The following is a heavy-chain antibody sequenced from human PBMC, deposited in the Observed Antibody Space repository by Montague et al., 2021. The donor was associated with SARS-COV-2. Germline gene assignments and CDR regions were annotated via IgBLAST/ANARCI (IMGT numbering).Heavy chain of an antibody. CDR3: ARGRQDFHMMVVVMTGGEYCFDY. CDR1: GGSFSDNY. V-gene: IGHV4-34*01. Sequence: SETLSLTCAVYGGSFSDNYWSWIRKPPGKGLEWIGEINHRGTSNYNPSLKSRVSISVDTSKNQFSLYLGSVTAADTAVYYCARGRQDFHMMVVVMTGGEYCFDYWGQGTLVTGSS. J-gene: IGHJ4*02. D-gene: IGHD3-22*01. CDR2: INHRGTS.